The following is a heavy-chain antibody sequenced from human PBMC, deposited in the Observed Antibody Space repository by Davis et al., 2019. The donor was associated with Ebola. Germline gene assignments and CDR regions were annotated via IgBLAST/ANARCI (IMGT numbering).Heavy chain of an antibody. CDR3: TAYDSTFRNY. V-gene: IGHV3-43D*03. Sequence: PGGSLRLSCAASGFTFGDYAMHWVRQAPGKGLEWVSLISWDGRSTAYADSVRGRFSISRDNSRQFLYLQMNGLRAEDTALYYCTAYDSTFRNYWGQGTLVTVSS. D-gene: IGHD3-22*01. CDR1: GFTFGDYA. CDR2: ISWDGRST. J-gene: IGHJ4*02.